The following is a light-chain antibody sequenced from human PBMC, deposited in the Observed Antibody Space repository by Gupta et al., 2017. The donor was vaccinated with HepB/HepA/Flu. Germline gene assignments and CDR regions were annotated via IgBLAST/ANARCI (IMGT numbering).Light chain of an antibody. V-gene: IGKV3-11*01. CDR1: QSLSVY. J-gene: IGKJ4*01. CDR3: QQRSSGPWVT. Sequence: ELVLLQSTATLSLSPGARATRSCRASQSLSVYLALDQQKPGQAPSLLIYDASDRATGIPARVSCSGSGTDFTLTISSLEPEDFAVYYCQQRSSGPWVTFGGGTKVEIK. CDR2: DAS.